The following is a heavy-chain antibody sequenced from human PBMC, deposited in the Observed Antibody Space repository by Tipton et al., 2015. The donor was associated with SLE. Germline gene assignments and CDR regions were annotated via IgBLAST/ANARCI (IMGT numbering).Heavy chain of an antibody. J-gene: IGHJ5*02. V-gene: IGHV4-59*11. CDR3: ARGPPFMEWERNWFDP. D-gene: IGHD3-3*02. CDR1: GGSMSYHY. CDR2: IYHSGIT. Sequence: TLSLTCSVSGGSMSYHYWTWIRQPPGKRLEWIAYIYHSGITNYNPSLQSRVTISVDRSKNQFSLKLTSVTAADTAVYYCARGPPFMEWERNWFDPWGQGTQVPVSS.